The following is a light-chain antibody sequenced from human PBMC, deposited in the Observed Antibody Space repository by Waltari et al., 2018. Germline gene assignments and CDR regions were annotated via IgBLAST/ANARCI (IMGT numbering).Light chain of an antibody. Sequence: DIVMTQSPDSRAVSLGERATINCKSSQSVLYTSNNKRYLAWDQQKPGQPPKLLIYWASTRDSGVPDRFSGSGSGTDFTLTISSLQDEDVAVYYCQQYYSTLITFGQGTRLEIK. CDR3: QQYYSTLIT. V-gene: IGKV4-1*01. CDR1: QSVLYTSNNKRY. J-gene: IGKJ5*01. CDR2: WAS.